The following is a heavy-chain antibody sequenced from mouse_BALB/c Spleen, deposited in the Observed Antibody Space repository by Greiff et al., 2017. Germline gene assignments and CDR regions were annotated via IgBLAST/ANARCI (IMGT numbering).Heavy chain of an antibody. V-gene: IGHV5-4*02. CDR2: ISDGGSYT. CDR3: ARDTSYGNYYAMDY. D-gene: IGHD2-10*01. J-gene: IGHJ4*01. CDR1: GFTFSDYY. Sequence: VQLQESGGGLVKPGGSLKLSCAASGFTFSDYYMYWVRQTPEKRLEWVATISDGGSYTYYPDSVKGRFTISRDNAKNNLYLQMSSLKSEDTAMYYCARDTSYGNYYAMDYWGQGTSVTVAA.